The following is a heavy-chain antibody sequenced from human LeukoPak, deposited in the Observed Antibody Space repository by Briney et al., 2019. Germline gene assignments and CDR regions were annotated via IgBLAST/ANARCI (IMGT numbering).Heavy chain of an antibody. J-gene: IGHJ4*02. CDR2: INPNSGGT. V-gene: IGHV1-2*04. Sequence: ASVKVSCKASGYTFTGYHMHWVRQAPGQGLEWMGWINPNSGGTNYAQKFQGWVTMTRDTSISTAYMELSRLRSDDTAVYYCARGGSSSTSCYDYWGQGTLVTVSS. CDR3: ARGGSSSTSCYDY. CDR1: GYTFTGYH. D-gene: IGHD2-2*01.